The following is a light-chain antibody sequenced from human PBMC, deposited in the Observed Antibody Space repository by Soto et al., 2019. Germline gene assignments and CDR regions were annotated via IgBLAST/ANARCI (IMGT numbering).Light chain of an antibody. J-gene: IGKJ2*01. V-gene: IGKV3-20*01. CDR1: QSVSSSY. CDR3: QQYGSSGYT. Sequence: EIVLTQSPGTLSLSPGERATLSCRASQSVSSSYFAWYQQKPGQAPRLLIYGASSRATGIPDRFSGSGSRTDSTLTISRLEHEDFAVYYYQQYGSSGYTFGQGTKLEIK. CDR2: GAS.